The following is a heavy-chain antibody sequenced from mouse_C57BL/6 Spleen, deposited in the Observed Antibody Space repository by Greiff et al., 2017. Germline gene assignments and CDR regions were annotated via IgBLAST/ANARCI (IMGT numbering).Heavy chain of an antibody. CDR1: GYTFTDYE. J-gene: IGHJ1*03. CDR2: IDPETGGT. CDR3: TRGIYYYGSSSLDV. D-gene: IGHD1-1*01. V-gene: IGHV1-15*01. Sequence: VQRVESGAELVRPGASVTLSCKASGYTFTDYEMHWVKQTPVHGLEWIGAIDPETGGTAYNQKFKGKAILTADKSSSTAYMELRSLTSEDSAVYYCTRGIYYYGSSSLDVWGTGTTVTVSS.